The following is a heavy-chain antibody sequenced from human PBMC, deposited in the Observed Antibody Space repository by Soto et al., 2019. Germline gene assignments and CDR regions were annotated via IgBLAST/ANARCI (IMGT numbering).Heavy chain of an antibody. CDR1: GFTISGYA. D-gene: IGHD3-22*01. J-gene: IGHJ4*02. CDR2: ISSNGGST. V-gene: IGHV3-64*02. CDR3: ARSVPYYYDSSGYLDY. Sequence: GGPMRLSCGAAGFTISGYARHWVRKAPGKGLEYVSAISSNGGSTYYADSVKGRFTISRDNSKNTLYLQMGSLRAEDMAVYYCARSVPYYYDSSGYLDYWGQGTLVTVSS.